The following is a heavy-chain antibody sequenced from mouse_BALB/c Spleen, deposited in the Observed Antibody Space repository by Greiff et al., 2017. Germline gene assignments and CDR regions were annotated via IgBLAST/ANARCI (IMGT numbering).Heavy chain of an antibody. CDR3: ARTTTVVPYAMDY. CDR1: GYAFSSSW. J-gene: IGHJ4*01. Sequence: QVQLQQSGPELVKPGASVKISCKASGYAFSSSWMNWVKQRPGQGLEWIGRIYPGDGDTNYNGKFKGKATLTADKSSSTAYMQLSSLTSVDSAVYFCARTTTVVPYAMDYWGQGTSVTVSS. D-gene: IGHD1-1*01. V-gene: IGHV1-82*01. CDR2: IYPGDGDT.